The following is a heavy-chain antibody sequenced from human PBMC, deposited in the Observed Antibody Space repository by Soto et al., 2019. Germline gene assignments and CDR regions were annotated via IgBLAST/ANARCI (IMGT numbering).Heavy chain of an antibody. Sequence: SDTLSLTCTVSGGSISSSSYYWGWIRQPPGKGLEWIGSIYYSGSTYYNPSLKSRVTISVDTSKNQFSLKLSSVTAADTAVYYCAREDGDYSNYEGYYYYYYMDGWGKGTTVTVSS. CDR3: AREDGDYSNYEGYYYYYYMDG. D-gene: IGHD4-4*01. J-gene: IGHJ6*03. CDR1: GGSISSSSYY. V-gene: IGHV4-39*07. CDR2: IYYSGST.